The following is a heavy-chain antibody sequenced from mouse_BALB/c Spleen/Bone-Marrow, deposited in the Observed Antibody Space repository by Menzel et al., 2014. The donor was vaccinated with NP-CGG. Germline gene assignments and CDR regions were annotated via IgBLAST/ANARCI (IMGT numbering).Heavy chain of an antibody. V-gene: IGHV14-3*02. CDR3: AMYYYGSSLYAY. CDR2: IDPANGNT. CDR1: GFNIKDTY. Sequence: EVQRAESGAELVKPGASVKLSCTASGFNIKDTYMHWVKQRPEQGLEWIGRIDPANGNTKYDPKFQGKATITADTSSNTAYLQLSSLTSEDTAVYYCAMYYYGSSLYAYWGQGTLVTVSA. D-gene: IGHD1-1*01. J-gene: IGHJ3*01.